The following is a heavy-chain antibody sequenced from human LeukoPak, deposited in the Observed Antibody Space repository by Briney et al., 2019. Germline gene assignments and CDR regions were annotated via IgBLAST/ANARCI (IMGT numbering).Heavy chain of an antibody. V-gene: IGHV3-23*01. CDR1: GFTFSSYA. CDR3: AKGGWELLSFSTTLDY. J-gene: IGHJ4*02. CDR2: ISGSGGST. D-gene: IGHD1-26*01. Sequence: GGSLRLSCAASGFTFSSYAMSWVRQAPGKGLEWVSAISGSGGSTYYADSVKGRFTISRDNSKNTLYLQMNSLRAEDTAVYYCAKGGWELLSFSTTLDYWGQGTLVTVSS.